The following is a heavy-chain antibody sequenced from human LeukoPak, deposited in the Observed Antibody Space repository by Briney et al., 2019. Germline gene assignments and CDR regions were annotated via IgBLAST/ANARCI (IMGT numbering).Heavy chain of an antibody. D-gene: IGHD3-10*01. Sequence: GGSLRLSCAASGFTFSSYSMNWVRQAPGKGLEWVSSISSSSSYIYYADSVKGRFTISRDNAKNSLYLQMNSLRAEDTAVYYCARATMVRGSSGFFPWGQGTLVTVSS. CDR2: ISSSSSYI. V-gene: IGHV3-21*01. CDR1: GFTFSSYS. CDR3: ARATMVRGSSGFFP. J-gene: IGHJ5*02.